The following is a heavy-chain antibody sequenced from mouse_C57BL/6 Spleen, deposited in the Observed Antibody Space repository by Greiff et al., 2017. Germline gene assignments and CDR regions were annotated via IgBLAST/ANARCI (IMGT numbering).Heavy chain of an antibody. J-gene: IGHJ4*01. D-gene: IGHD1-1*01. CDR2: ISYSGST. Sequence: EVKLMESGPGMVKPSQSLSLTCTVTGYSITSGYDWHWIRHFPGNKLEWMGYISYSGSTNYNPSLKSRISITHDTSKNHFFLKLNSVTTEDTATYYCARGDFTTVVPYAMDYWGQGTSVTVSS. CDR1: GYSITSGYD. CDR3: ARGDFTTVVPYAMDY. V-gene: IGHV3-1*01.